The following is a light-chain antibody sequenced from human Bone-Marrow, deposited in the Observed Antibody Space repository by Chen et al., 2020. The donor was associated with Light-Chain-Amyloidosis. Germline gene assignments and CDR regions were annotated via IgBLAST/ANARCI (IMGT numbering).Light chain of an antibody. V-gene: IGKV3-20*01. CDR1: QSVSSSY. J-gene: IGKJ1*01. CDR3: QQYGSSPPT. CDR2: GAS. Sequence: IVLTQSPGTLSLSPGERATLSCRASQSVSSSYLAWYQQKPGQAPRLLIYGASSRATGIPDRFSGSGSGTDFTLTISRLEPEDCAVYYCQQYGSSPPTFGQGTKVEIK.